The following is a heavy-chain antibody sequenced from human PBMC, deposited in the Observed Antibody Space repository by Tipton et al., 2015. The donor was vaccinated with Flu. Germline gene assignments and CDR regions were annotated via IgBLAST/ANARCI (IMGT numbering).Heavy chain of an antibody. CDR3: VSQYYYDSSGYPPPFDN. D-gene: IGHD3-22*01. Sequence: QSGAEVKKPGESVKISCKDSEYRFTTHWIGWVRQMPGKGLEWMGIIYPGDSDTRYSPSFRGQVTISADKSISTAYLQWSSLKASDTAMYYCVSQYYYDSSGYPPPFDNWGQGTLVTVSS. J-gene: IGHJ4*02. V-gene: IGHV5-51*03. CDR1: EYRFTTHW. CDR2: IYPGDSDT.